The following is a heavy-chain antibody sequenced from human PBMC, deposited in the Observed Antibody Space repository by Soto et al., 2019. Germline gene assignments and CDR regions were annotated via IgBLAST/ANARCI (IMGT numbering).Heavy chain of an antibody. CDR1: GFTFSSYG. D-gene: IGHD6-13*01. CDR2: ISYDGSNK. Sequence: GGSLRLSCAASGFTFSSYGMHWVRQAPGKGLEWVAVISYDGSNKYYADSVKGRFTISRDNSKNTLYLQMNSLRAEDTAVYYCAKDGSVAAYGYYYYYMDVWQRDHGHRLL. V-gene: IGHV3-30*18. CDR3: AKDGSVAAYGYYYYYMDV. J-gene: IGHJ6*03.